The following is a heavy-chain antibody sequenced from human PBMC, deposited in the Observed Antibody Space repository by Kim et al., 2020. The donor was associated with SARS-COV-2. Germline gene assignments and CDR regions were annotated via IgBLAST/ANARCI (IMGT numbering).Heavy chain of an antibody. Sequence: ASVKVSCKASGYTFTSYYMHWVRQAPGQGLEWMGIINPSGGSTSYAQKFQGRVTMTRDTSTSTVYMELSSLRSEDTAVYYCARGGRITMVRGVTIGYYYYGMDVWGQGTTVTVSS. CDR3: ARGGRITMVRGVTIGYYYYGMDV. CDR2: INPSGGST. J-gene: IGHJ6*02. D-gene: IGHD3-10*01. CDR1: GYTFTSYY. V-gene: IGHV1-46*01.